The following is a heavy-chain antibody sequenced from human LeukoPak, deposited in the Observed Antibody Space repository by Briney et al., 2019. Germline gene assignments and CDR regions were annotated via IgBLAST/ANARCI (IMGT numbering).Heavy chain of an antibody. V-gene: IGHV1-58*01. CDR2: IVVGSGNT. J-gene: IGHJ3*02. Sequence: SVKVSCKASGFTFTSSAVQWVRQARGQRLEWIGWIVVGSGNTNYAQKFQERVTITRDMSTSTAYVELSSLRSEDTAVYYCAADLPPSMVRGARGAFDIWGQGTMVTVSS. CDR1: GFTFTSSA. CDR3: AADLPPSMVRGARGAFDI. D-gene: IGHD3-10*01.